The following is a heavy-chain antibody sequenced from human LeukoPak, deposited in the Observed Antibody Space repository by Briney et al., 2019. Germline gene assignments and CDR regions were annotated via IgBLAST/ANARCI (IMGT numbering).Heavy chain of an antibody. J-gene: IGHJ5*02. D-gene: IGHD1-26*01. CDR1: GGYISSGSYY. Sequence: MSSQTLSLTCTVSGGYISSGSYYWSWIRQPAGKGLEWIGRIYTSGSTNYNPFLKSRVTISVDTSKNQFSLKLSSVTAADTAVYYCAAEMVGATKGWFDPWGQGTLVTVSS. V-gene: IGHV4-61*02. CDR2: IYTSGST. CDR3: AAEMVGATKGWFDP.